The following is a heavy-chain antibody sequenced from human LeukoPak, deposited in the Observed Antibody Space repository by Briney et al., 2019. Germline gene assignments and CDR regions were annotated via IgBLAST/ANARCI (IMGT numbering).Heavy chain of an antibody. CDR1: GFTFRTYW. D-gene: IGHD3-16*01. J-gene: IGHJ1*01. CDR3: AKDDAWGRYKD. V-gene: IGHV3-23*01. Sequence: GGSLRLSCVASGFTFRTYWMYWVRQAPGKGLEWVSGISPSGGITYYTDSVKGRLTISRDNSKNTVSLQMNSLRGDDTAVYYCAKDDAWGRYKDWGQGTLVTVSS. CDR2: ISPSGGIT.